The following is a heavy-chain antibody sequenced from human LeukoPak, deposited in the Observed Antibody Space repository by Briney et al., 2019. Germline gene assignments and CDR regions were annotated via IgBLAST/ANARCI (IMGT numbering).Heavy chain of an antibody. J-gene: IGHJ4*02. CDR2: IKEDGSEK. CDR1: GFTFSDYW. D-gene: IGHD6-13*01. Sequence: GGCLRLSCAASGFTFSDYWMSWVRQAPGKGLEWVANIKEDGSEKYYVDSVEGRFTVSRDNAKSSLYLQMNSLRPEDTAVYYCARDPAAWDYWGQGTLVTVSS. CDR3: ARDPAAWDY. V-gene: IGHV3-7*01.